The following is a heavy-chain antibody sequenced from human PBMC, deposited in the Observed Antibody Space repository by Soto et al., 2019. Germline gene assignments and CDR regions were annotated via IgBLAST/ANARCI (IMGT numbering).Heavy chain of an antibody. CDR1: GFSFRNYW. V-gene: IGHV3-7*03. D-gene: IGHD4-17*01. Sequence: GGSLRLSCAASGFSFRNYWMSWVRQAPGKGLEWVLSIKHDGSETYSVDSVKGRFTSSRDNAENSVYLQMHSLRAEDTAVYFCAKGYGYYFDYWGQGTLVTVSS. J-gene: IGHJ4*02. CDR3: AKGYGYYFDY. CDR2: IKHDGSET.